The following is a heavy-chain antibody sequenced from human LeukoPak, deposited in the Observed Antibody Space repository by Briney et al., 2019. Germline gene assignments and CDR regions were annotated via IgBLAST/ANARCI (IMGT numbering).Heavy chain of an antibody. V-gene: IGHV3-53*01. J-gene: IGHJ4*02. CDR1: GFTVSANY. Sequence: GGSLRLSCAASGFTVSANYMSWVRQAPGKGLEWVSIIYSGGSTYYADSVKGRFTISRDNSENKLYLQMNSLRAEDTAVYYCANIQTGYSSSWYNIWGQGTLVTVSS. CDR2: IYSGGST. D-gene: IGHD6-13*01. CDR3: ANIQTGYSSSWYNI.